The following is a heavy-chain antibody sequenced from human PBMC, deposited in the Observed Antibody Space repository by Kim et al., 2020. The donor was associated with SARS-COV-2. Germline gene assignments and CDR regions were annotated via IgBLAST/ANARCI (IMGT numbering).Heavy chain of an antibody. V-gene: IGHV3-7*01. J-gene: IGHJ4*02. CDR1: GFTFSSYW. CDR3: ASGIYDSSGYYPYYFDY. D-gene: IGHD3-22*01. CDR2: IKQDGSEK. Sequence: GGSLRLSCAASGFTFSSYWMSWVRQAPGKGLEWVANIKQDGSEKYYVDSVKGRFTISRDNAKNSLYLQMNSLRAEDTAVYYCASGIYDSSGYYPYYFDYWGQGTLVTVSS.